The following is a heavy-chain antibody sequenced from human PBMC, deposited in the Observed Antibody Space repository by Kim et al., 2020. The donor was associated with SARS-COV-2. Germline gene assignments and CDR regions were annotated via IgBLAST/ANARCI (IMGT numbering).Heavy chain of an antibody. CDR1: GFTFSSYS. CDR3: SRGGSSGRHFNEPDY. CDR2: ISSSSTI. V-gene: IGHV3-48*02. D-gene: IGHD3-10*01. Sequence: GGSLRLSCAASGFTFSSYSMNWVRQAPGKGLEWVSYISSSSTIYYADSVKGGFTISRVNAKNSLILKMISLRDEETAVSYCSRGGSSGRHFNEPDYCGQG. J-gene: IGHJ4*02.